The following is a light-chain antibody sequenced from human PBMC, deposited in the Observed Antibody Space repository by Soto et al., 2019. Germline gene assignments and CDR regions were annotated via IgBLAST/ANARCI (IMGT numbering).Light chain of an antibody. Sequence: DIQMTQSPSSLSASVGDRVTITCRASQSISSYLNWYQQKPGNAPKLLIYAASSLQSGVPSRFSGRGSGTDFTLTISSLQPEDFATYYCQQSYSTPPVTFGGGTKVEIK. CDR1: QSISSY. CDR2: AAS. V-gene: IGKV1-39*01. J-gene: IGKJ4*01. CDR3: QQSYSTPPVT.